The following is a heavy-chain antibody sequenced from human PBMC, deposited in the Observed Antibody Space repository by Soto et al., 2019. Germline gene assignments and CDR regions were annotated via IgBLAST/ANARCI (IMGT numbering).Heavy chain of an antibody. CDR1: GFTFIDFA. D-gene: IGHD2-15*01. V-gene: IGHV3-23*01. J-gene: IGHJ6*03. CDR3: AREQILYICYYIDV. CDR2: ISDNDGST. Sequence: PGGSLRLSCAATGFTFIDFAMSWVRLAPGRGLEWGLGISDNDGSTYYAASLKGRFTISKDNSNNTVYLQLNSLRDEDTAVYYCAREQILYICYYIDVWGQGTTVTVSS.